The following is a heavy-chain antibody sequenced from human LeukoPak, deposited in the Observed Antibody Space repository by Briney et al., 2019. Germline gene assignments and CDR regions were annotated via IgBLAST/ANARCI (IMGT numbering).Heavy chain of an antibody. V-gene: IGHV1-69*04. CDR3: ARAVGVVAATTAFDI. J-gene: IGHJ3*02. D-gene: IGHD2-15*01. CDR1: GGTFSSYA. CDR2: IIPILGIA. Sequence: SVKVSCKASGGTFSSYAISWVRQAPGQGLEWMGRIIPILGIANYAQKFQGRVTITADKSTSTAYMELSSLRSEDTAVYYCARAVGVVAATTAFDIWGQGTMVTVSS.